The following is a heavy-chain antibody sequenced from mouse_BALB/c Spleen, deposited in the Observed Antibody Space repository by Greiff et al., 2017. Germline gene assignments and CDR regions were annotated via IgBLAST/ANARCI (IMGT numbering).Heavy chain of an antibody. Sequence: EVQLQQSGPGLVKPSQSLSLTCTVTGYSITSDYAWNWIRQFPGNKLEWMGYISYSGSTSYNPSLKSRISITRDTSKNQFFLQLNSVTTEDTATYYCARRDHYAMDYWGQGTSVTVSS. J-gene: IGHJ4*01. D-gene: IGHD3-3*01. V-gene: IGHV3-2*02. CDR1: GYSITSDYA. CDR2: ISYSGST. CDR3: ARRDHYAMDY.